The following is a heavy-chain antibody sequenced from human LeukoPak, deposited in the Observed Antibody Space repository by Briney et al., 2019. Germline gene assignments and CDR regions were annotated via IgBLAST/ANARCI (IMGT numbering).Heavy chain of an antibody. J-gene: IGHJ4*02. D-gene: IGHD3-3*01. CDR1: GDSIGTSGYY. CDR2: IHYIGNT. Sequence: SETLSLTCTVSGDSIGTSGYYWSWIRQHPGTGLEWIAYIHYIGNTYYNPSLESRVTMSVDTSSNQFSLNVASVTAADTAVYYCARVRDDYFFDYWGQGILATVSS. CDR3: ARVRDDYFFDY. V-gene: IGHV4-31*03.